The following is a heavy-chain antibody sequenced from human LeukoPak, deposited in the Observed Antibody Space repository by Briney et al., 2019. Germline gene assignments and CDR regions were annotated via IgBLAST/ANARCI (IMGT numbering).Heavy chain of an antibody. CDR3: ASPYCSGGTCYAHDAFDI. CDR1: GYTFTSYG. D-gene: IGHD2-15*01. J-gene: IGHJ3*02. Sequence: ASVKVSCKASGYTFTSYGISWVRQAPGQGLEWMGWISVYNGNTNYAQKLQGKVTMTTDTSTSTAYMELRSLRSDDTAVYYCASPYCSGGTCYAHDAFDIWGQGTMVTVSS. CDR2: ISVYNGNT. V-gene: IGHV1-18*01.